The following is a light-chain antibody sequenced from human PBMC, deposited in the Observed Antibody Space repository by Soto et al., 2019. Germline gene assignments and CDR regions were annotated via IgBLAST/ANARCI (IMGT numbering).Light chain of an antibody. CDR1: SSDVGTYNL. V-gene: IGLV2-23*01. Sequence: QSVLTQPASVSGSPGQSITISCTGTSSDVGTYNLVSWYQQQPGKAPKLMIYEGSKRPSGVSNRFSGSKYGNTASLTISGLQAEDEADYYCCSYAGVNTYVFGTGTKVTVL. J-gene: IGLJ1*01. CDR2: EGS. CDR3: CSYAGVNTYV.